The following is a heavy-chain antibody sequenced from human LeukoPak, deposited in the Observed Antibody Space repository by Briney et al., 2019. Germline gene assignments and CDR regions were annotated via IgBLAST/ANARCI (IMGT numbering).Heavy chain of an antibody. CDR1: GFTFSSYG. D-gene: IGHD5-18*01. CDR3: AKDGVVGYSYPYYFDY. V-gene: IGHV3-30*18. Sequence: PGRSLRLSCAASGFTFSSYGMHWVRQAPGKGLEWVAVISYDGSNKYYADSVKGRFTISRDNSKNTLYLQMNSLRAEDTAVYYCAKDGVVGYSYPYYFDYWGQGTLVTVSS. J-gene: IGHJ4*02. CDR2: ISYDGSNK.